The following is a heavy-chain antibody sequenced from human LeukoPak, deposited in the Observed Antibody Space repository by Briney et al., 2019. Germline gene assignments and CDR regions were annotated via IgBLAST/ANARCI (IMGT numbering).Heavy chain of an antibody. CDR2: MNPNSGNT. J-gene: IGHJ6*03. Sequence: ASVKVSCKASGYTFTSYDINWVRQATGQGLEWMGWMNPNSGNTGYAQKFQGRVTITRNTSISTAYMELSSLRSEDTAVYYCARVVRQWRQLVYYYYYYMDVWGKGTTVTVSS. CDR3: ARVVRQWRQLVYYYYYYMDV. V-gene: IGHV1-8*03. CDR1: GYTFTSYD. D-gene: IGHD6-13*01.